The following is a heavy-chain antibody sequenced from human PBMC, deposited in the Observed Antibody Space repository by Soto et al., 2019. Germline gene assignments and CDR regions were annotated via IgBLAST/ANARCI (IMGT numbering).Heavy chain of an antibody. CDR2: ISAYNGNT. CDR3: ARVTSDGYDLWSGSDDFDY. V-gene: IGHV1-18*01. CDR1: GYTFTSYG. J-gene: IGHJ4*02. D-gene: IGHD3-3*01. Sequence: ASVKVSCKASGYTFTSYGISWVRQAPGQGLEWMGWISAYNGNTNYAQKLQGRVTMTTDTSTSTAYMELRSLRSDDTAVYYCARVTSDGYDLWSGSDDFDYWGQGTLVTVSS.